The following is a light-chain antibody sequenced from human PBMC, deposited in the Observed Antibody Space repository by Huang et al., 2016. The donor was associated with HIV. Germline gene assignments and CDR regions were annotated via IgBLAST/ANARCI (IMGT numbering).Light chain of an antibody. Sequence: EIVLTQSPATLSVSPGERAPLSCRASQSISTHLAWYQHKPAQAPRLLIYGASTSASGIPARFSGSGSGTDFDLTISSLQSEDFAVYYCQQYNNWPPEVTFGPGTKVDIK. J-gene: IGKJ3*01. CDR1: QSISTH. CDR3: QQYNNWPPEVT. CDR2: GAS. V-gene: IGKV3-15*01.